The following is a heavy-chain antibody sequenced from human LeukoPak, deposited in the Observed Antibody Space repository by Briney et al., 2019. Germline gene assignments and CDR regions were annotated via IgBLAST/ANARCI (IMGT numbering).Heavy chain of an antibody. CDR2: INTDGSST. V-gene: IGHV3-74*01. CDR1: GFTFSSYW. Sequence: PGGSLRLSCAASGFTFSSYWMHWVRQAPGKGLVWVSRINTDGSSTSYADSVKGRFTISRDNAKNSLYLQMNSLRGEDTALYYCLQYGAGSTWGQGTLVTVSS. J-gene: IGHJ5*02. D-gene: IGHD3-10*01. CDR3: LQYGAGST.